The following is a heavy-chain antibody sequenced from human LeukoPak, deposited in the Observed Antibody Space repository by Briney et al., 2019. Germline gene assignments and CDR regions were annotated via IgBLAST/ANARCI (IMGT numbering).Heavy chain of an antibody. CDR2: ISGSGGSI. CDR3: AKGPLGWNYFDY. J-gene: IGHJ4*02. D-gene: IGHD6-19*01. CDR1: GFTFSSYA. Sequence: GGSLRLSCAASGFTFSSYAMSWVRQAPGKGLEWVSAISGSGGSIYYADSVKGRFTISRDNSKNTLYLQMNSLRAEDTAVYYCAKGPLGWNYFDYWGQGTLVTASS. V-gene: IGHV3-23*01.